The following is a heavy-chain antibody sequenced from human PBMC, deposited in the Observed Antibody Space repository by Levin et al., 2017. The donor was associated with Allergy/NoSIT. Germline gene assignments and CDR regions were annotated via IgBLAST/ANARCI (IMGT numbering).Heavy chain of an antibody. CDR2: INHGGSP. Sequence: SETLSLTCDVYGGSFIGYYWSWIRQPPGKGLEWIGEINHGGSPNYNPSLESRVTVSLDTSKNQFSLNLISVTAADTAVFYCARGSFYGSGSYGKFDFWGQGILVTVSS. J-gene: IGHJ4*02. V-gene: IGHV4-34*01. D-gene: IGHD3-10*01. CDR3: ARGSFYGSGSYGKFDF. CDR1: GGSFIGYY.